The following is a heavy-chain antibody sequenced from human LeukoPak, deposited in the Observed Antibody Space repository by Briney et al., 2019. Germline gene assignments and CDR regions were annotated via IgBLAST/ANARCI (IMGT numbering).Heavy chain of an antibody. CDR3: ARDSAFLAFDY. Sequence: PSETLPLTCTVSGGSLSSYYWSWIRQPPGKGLEWIGYIYYSGSSNYNPSLKSRVTISVDTSKNQFSLNLSSVTAADTAVYYCARDSAFLAFDYWGEGTLVTDSS. CDR1: GGSLSSYY. V-gene: IGHV4-59*01. D-gene: IGHD2/OR15-2a*01. J-gene: IGHJ4*02. CDR2: IYYSGSS.